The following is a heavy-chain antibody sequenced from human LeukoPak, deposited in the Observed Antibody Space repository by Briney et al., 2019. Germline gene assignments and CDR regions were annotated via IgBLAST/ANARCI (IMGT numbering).Heavy chain of an antibody. CDR2: IYYSGST. J-gene: IGHJ4*02. D-gene: IGHD3-10*01. V-gene: IGHV4-59*12. CDR1: GGSISSYY. Sequence: SETLSLTCTVSGGSISSYYWSWIRQPPGKGLEWIGYIYYSGSTNYNPSLKSRVTISVDTSKNQFSLKLSSVTAADTAVYYCAILVRGVIISWGQGTLVTVSS. CDR3: AILVRGVIIS.